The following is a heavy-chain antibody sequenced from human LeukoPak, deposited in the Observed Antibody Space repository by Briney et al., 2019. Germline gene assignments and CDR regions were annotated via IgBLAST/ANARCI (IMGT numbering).Heavy chain of an antibody. V-gene: IGHV3-49*03. J-gene: IGHJ4*02. CDR1: GFTFGYYA. CDR3: TSVYRKGALDY. CDR2: IRSKAYGGTT. Sequence: GGSLRLSCTASGFTFGYYAMSWFRQAPGKGLEWVGFIRSKAYGGTTEYAASVKGRFTISRDDSKSIAYLQMNSLKTEDTAVYYCTSVYRKGALDYWGQGTLVTVSS. D-gene: IGHD2-2*01.